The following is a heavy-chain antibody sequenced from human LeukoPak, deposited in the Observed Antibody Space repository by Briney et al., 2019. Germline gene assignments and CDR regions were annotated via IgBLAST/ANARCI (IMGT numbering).Heavy chain of an antibody. V-gene: IGHV3-23*01. Sequence: GGSLRLSCAASGFTFSSYAMSWVRQAPGKGLGWVSTITTSDGNTYYADSVKGRFTVSRDNSKNTLFLQMNSLRAEDTAVYYCAKDGGLWVSAHWGDSWGRGTLVTVSS. CDR3: AKDGGLWVSAHWGDS. J-gene: IGHJ4*02. D-gene: IGHD7-27*01. CDR1: GFTFSSYA. CDR2: ITTSDGNT.